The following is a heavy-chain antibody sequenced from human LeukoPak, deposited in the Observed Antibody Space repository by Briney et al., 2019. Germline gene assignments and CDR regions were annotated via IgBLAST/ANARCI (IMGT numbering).Heavy chain of an antibody. Sequence: GGSLRLSCAASGFTFSHYWMTWVRQTPGEGLEWVANIKQDGSEKYYVDSVKGRFTISRDNAKNSLYLQMNSLRAEDTAVYYCARARGSYSLDFWGQGTLVTVSS. V-gene: IGHV3-7*01. CDR2: IKQDGSEK. J-gene: IGHJ4*02. CDR1: GFTFSHYW. CDR3: ARARGSYSLDF. D-gene: IGHD1-26*01.